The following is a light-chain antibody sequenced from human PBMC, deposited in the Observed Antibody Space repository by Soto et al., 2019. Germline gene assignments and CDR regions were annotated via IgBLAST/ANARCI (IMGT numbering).Light chain of an antibody. CDR1: QSVSSW. CDR3: QQYHVFWT. J-gene: IGKJ1*01. CDR2: DAS. Sequence: VKVTRWRALLPASVGDGGTSTFRASQSVSSWLAWYQQRPGQAPKLLIYDASTLTSGVPSGFSGSGSGTEFTLTISRLQREDFATYYCQQYHVFWTFGQGTKVDIK. V-gene: IGKV1-5*01.